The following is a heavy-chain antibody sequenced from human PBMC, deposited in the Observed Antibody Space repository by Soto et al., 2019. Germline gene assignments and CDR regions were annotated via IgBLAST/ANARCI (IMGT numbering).Heavy chain of an antibody. CDR2: SYYSGST. CDR1: GGSISSGGYY. CDR3: ARGSVVAATLFDY. V-gene: IGHV4-31*03. D-gene: IGHD2-15*01. J-gene: IGHJ4*02. Sequence: QVQLQESGPGLVKPSQTLSLTCTVSGGSISSGGYYWSWIRQHPGKGLEWIGYSYYSGSTYYNPSLKSRVTISVDTSKNQFSLKLSSVTAADTAVYYCARGSVVAATLFDYWGQGTLVTVSS.